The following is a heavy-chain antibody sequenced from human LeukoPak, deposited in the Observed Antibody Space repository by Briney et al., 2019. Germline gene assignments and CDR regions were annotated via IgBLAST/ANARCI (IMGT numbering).Heavy chain of an antibody. CDR1: GFTFRNEE. J-gene: IGHJ4*02. CDR3: ARGGNYAPFDY. CDR2: ISNTGSPI. Sequence: AGSLRLSCVVSGFTFRNEEMNWVRQASGKGLEWIAYISNTGSPIHYRDSVKGRFTISRDNAQSSLFLQMNSLRPDDTAIYYCARGGNYAPFDYWGQGALVAVSS. V-gene: IGHV3-48*03. D-gene: IGHD1-26*01.